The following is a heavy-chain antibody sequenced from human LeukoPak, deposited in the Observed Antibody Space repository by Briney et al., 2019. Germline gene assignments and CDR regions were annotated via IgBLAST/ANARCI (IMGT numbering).Heavy chain of an antibody. Sequence: SETLSLTCTVSGGSISSYYWSWIRQPPGKGLEWIGYIHYSGTTNYNPSLKSRVTISVDTSKDQFSLKLNSVTAADTAVYYCARRAGSGWYFDYWGQGTLVTVSS. CDR2: IHYSGTT. CDR3: ARRAGSGWYFDY. J-gene: IGHJ4*02. D-gene: IGHD6-19*01. CDR1: GGSISSYY. V-gene: IGHV4-59*08.